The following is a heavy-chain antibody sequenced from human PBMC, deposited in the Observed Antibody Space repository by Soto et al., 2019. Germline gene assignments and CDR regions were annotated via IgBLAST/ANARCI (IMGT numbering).Heavy chain of an antibody. CDR3: ASDLVGASDSYGLDV. V-gene: IGHV3-33*01. CDR1: GFTFSNYG. D-gene: IGHD1-26*01. J-gene: IGHJ6*02. CDR2: IWHDGNNK. Sequence: GGSLRLSCAASGFTFSNYGMHWVRQAPGKGLEWVAIIWHDGNNKYYADSVRGRFIISRGNSKNRLYLQMNSLRAEDTAVYYCASDLVGASDSYGLDVWGQGTPVTVSS.